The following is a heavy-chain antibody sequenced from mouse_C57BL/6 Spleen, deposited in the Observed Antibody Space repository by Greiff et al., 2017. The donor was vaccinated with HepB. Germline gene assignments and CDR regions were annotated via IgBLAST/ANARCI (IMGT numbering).Heavy chain of an antibody. Sequence: VQLQQSGPELVKPGASVKISCKASGYTFTDYYMNWVKQSHGKSLEWIGDINPNNGGTSYNQKFKGKATLTVDKSSSTAYMELRSLTSEDSAVYYCARHYYDYDVAWFAYWGQGTLVTVSA. J-gene: IGHJ3*01. D-gene: IGHD2-4*01. CDR2: INPNNGGT. V-gene: IGHV1-26*01. CDR1: GYTFTDYY. CDR3: ARHYYDYDVAWFAY.